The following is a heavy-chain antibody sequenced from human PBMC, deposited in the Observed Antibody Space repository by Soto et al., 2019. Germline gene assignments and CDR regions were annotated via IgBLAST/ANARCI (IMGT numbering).Heavy chain of an antibody. CDR2: IYYSGST. D-gene: IGHD2-2*01. V-gene: IGHV4-39*01. CDR1: GGSISSSSYY. J-gene: IGHJ3*02. CDR3: ARPGYAAFEI. Sequence: QLQLQESGPGLVKPSETLSLTCTVSGGSISSSSYYWGWIRQPQGKGMVWIGSIYYSGSTYSNPSLKGRLTIAADTSKKQFSLTLGSVTAADTAVYYCARPGYAAFEIWGEGTMVTVSS.